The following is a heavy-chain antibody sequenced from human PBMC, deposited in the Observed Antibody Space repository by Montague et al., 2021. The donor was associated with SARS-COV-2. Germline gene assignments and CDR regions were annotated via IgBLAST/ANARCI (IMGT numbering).Heavy chain of an antibody. Sequence: SETLSLTCTVSGGSIISSTSNWGGIRQPPGQELEWIGSDYYTANTYYTPSLKTRVTISVDTSKNQLSLKLRSVTAADTAVYYCARDRLRHGSFDPWGQGTLVTVSS. D-gene: IGHD5-12*01. CDR3: ARDRLRHGSFDP. V-gene: IGHV4-39*01. CDR2: DYYTANT. CDR1: GGSIISSTSN. J-gene: IGHJ5*02.